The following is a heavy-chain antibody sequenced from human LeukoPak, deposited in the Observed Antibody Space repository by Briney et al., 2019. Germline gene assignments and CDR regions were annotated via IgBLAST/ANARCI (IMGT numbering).Heavy chain of an antibody. Sequence: GGSLRLSCAASGFTFSTYWMSWVRQAPGKGLEWVANIKQDGSEKYYVDSVRGRFTISRDNAENSLYLQMNSLRAEDTAVYYCARDCSTTNCYSGYLDNWGQGTLVTVSS. CDR1: GFTFSTYW. J-gene: IGHJ4*02. CDR2: IKQDGSEK. D-gene: IGHD2-2*01. CDR3: ARDCSTTNCYSGYLDN. V-gene: IGHV3-7*01.